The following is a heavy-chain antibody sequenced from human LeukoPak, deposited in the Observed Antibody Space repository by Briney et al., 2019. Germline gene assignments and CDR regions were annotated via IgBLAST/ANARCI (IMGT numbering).Heavy chain of an antibody. V-gene: IGHV1-69*01. D-gene: IGHD4-23*01. CDR2: IIPIFGTA. CDR1: GVTFSSYA. CDR3: ARDYGGNLAFDI. Sequence: SVKVSCKASGVTFSSYAISWVRQAPGQGLEWMGGIIPIFGTANYAQKFQGRVTITADESTSTAYMELSSLRSEDTAVYYCARDYGGNLAFDIWGQGTMVTVSS. J-gene: IGHJ3*02.